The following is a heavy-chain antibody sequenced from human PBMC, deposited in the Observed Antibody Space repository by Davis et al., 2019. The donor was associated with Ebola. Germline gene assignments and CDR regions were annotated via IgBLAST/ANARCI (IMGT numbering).Heavy chain of an antibody. Sequence: PSETLSLTCTVSGGSISSGDYYWSWIRQPPGKGLEWIGYIYYSGSTYYNPSLKSRVTISVDTSKNQFSLKLSSVTAADTAVYYCARRDSSIYAYYYYYYMDVWGTGTTVTVSS. CDR3: ARRDSSIYAYYYYYYMDV. V-gene: IGHV4-30-4*08. CDR1: GGSISSGDYY. D-gene: IGHD6-6*01. CDR2: IYYSGST. J-gene: IGHJ6*03.